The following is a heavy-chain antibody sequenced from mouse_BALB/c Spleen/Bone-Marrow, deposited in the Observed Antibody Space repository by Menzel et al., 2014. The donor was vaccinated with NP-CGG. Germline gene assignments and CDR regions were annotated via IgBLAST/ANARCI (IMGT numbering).Heavy chain of an antibody. V-gene: IGHV1S81*02. Sequence: VQLQQSGAELVKPGPSAKLSCKASGYTFTSYYMHWVKQRPGQGLEWIGEINPSNGGTNFNEKFKSKATLTVDKSSSTAYMQLSSLTSEDSAVYYCTRSTMITYFDYWGQGTTLTVSS. CDR3: TRSTMITYFDY. CDR1: GYTFTSYY. CDR2: INPSNGGT. D-gene: IGHD2-4*01. J-gene: IGHJ2*01.